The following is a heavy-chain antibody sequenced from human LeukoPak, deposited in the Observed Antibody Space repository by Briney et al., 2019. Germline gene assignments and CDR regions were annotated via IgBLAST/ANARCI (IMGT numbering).Heavy chain of an antibody. V-gene: IGHV4-30-4*01. CDR2: MYYSGST. CDR1: GGSISSGDYY. CDR3: ARGGDYGDSFDY. Sequence: PSETLSLTCTVSGGSISSGDYYWSWIRQPPGKGLEWIAYMYYSGSTYYNPSLKSRVTISVDTSKNQFSLKLSSVTAADTAVYYCARGGDYGDSFDYWGQGILVTVSS. J-gene: IGHJ4*02. D-gene: IGHD4-17*01.